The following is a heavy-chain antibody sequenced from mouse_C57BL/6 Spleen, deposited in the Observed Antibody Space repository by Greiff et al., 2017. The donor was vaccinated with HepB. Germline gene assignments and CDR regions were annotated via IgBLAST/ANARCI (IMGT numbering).Heavy chain of an antibody. Sequence: EVMLVESGGDLVKPGGSLKLSCAASGFTFSSYGMSWVRQTPDKRLEWVATISSGGSYTYYPDSVKGRFTISRDNAKNTLYLQMSSLKSEDTAMYYCARHPPITTVVATNWYFDVWGTGTTVTVSS. J-gene: IGHJ1*03. CDR2: ISSGGSYT. CDR3: ARHPPITTVVATNWYFDV. D-gene: IGHD1-1*01. CDR1: GFTFSSYG. V-gene: IGHV5-6*02.